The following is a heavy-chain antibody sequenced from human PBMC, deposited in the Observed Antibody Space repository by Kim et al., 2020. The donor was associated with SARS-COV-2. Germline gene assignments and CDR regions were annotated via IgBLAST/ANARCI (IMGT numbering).Heavy chain of an antibody. J-gene: IGHJ3*02. V-gene: IGHV5-10-1*01. CDR3: ARPGPGEYYGDYCSGGSCYSLDAFDI. CDR2: IDPSDSYT. CDR1: GYSFTSYW. D-gene: IGHD2-15*01. Sequence: GESLKISCKGSGYSFTSYWISWVRQMPGKGLEWMGRIDPSDSYTNYSPSFQGHVTISADKSISTAYLQWSSLKASDTAMYYCARPGPGEYYGDYCSGGSCYSLDAFDIWGQGTMVTVSS.